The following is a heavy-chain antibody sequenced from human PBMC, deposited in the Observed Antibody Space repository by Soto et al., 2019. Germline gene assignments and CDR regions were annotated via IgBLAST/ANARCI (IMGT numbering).Heavy chain of an antibody. CDR2: IKSKTDGGTT. J-gene: IGHJ6*02. Sequence: GGSLRLSCAASGFTFSNAWMSWVRQAPGKGLEWVGRIKSKTDGGTTDYAAPVKGRFTISRDDSKNTLYLQMNSLKTEDTAVYYCTTAINGYGPPRDYYYYYGMDVWGQGTTVTVSS. V-gene: IGHV3-15*01. D-gene: IGHD5-12*01. CDR1: GFTFSNAW. CDR3: TTAINGYGPPRDYYYYYGMDV.